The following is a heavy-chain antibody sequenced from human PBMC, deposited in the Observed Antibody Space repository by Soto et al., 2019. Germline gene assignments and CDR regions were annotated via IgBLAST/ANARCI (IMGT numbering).Heavy chain of an antibody. Sequence: QVQLQESGPGLVKPSQTLSLTCTVSGGSISSGTYYWNWIRQHPGKGLEWIGFIYYNGNAFYNPSLKSRVAISLDTSKNQFSLKLSSLTAADTAVYFCARGELWWDFWGQGTLVTVSS. CDR2: IYYNGNA. V-gene: IGHV4-31*03. CDR1: GGSISSGTYY. CDR3: ARGELWWDF. J-gene: IGHJ4*02. D-gene: IGHD3-10*01.